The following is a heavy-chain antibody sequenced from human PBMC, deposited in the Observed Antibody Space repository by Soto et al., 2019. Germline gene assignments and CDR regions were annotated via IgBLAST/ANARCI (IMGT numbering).Heavy chain of an antibody. CDR3: ARPRQPYYSYFGMDV. V-gene: IGHV3-30*03. Sequence: QVQLVESGGGVVQPGRSLRLSCAVSGFIFSNYGMHWVRQAPGKGLEWVAVISDDGSNKYYADSVKGRFAISRDSPKNKLYLQMNSLRGEDTAVYYCARPRQPYYSYFGMDVWGQGTTVTVSS. CDR2: ISDDGSNK. J-gene: IGHJ6*02. D-gene: IGHD2-2*01. CDR1: GFIFSNYG.